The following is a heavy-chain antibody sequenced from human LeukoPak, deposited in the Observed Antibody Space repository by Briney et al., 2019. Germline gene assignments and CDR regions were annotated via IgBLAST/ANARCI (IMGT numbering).Heavy chain of an antibody. CDR3: ARDGRCGGDCYAS. J-gene: IGHJ4*02. D-gene: IGHD2-21*02. V-gene: IGHV3-21*01. CDR1: GFTFSSYS. Sequence: GGSLRLSCAASGFTFSSYSMNWVRQAPGKGLEWVSIISSSSSYIYYADSVKGRFTISRDNAKNALYLQMNSLRVEDTAVYYCARDGRCGGDCYASWGQGTLVTVSS. CDR2: ISSSSSYI.